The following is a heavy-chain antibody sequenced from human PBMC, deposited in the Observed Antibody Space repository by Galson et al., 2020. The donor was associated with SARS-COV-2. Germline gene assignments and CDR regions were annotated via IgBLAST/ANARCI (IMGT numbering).Heavy chain of an antibody. Sequence: ESGPTLVKPTQTLTLTCSFSGFSLTTSGVGVGWIRQPPGKAPEWLAFVFWDDDNRYSPSLRSRLTVTKDTSKDQVVLTLTNMDPVDTATYYCARIGDFWSGHIDSWGQGHLVTVSS. CDR1: GFSLTTSGVG. D-gene: IGHD3-3*01. CDR2: VFWDDDN. J-gene: IGHJ4*02. CDR3: ARIGDFWSGHIDS. V-gene: IGHV2-5*02.